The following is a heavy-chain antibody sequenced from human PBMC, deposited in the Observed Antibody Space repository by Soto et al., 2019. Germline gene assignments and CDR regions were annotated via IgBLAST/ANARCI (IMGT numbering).Heavy chain of an antibody. Sequence: PGGSLRLSCVASGFSLSSHAVSWARQTPEKGLEWVSSISDSGATSSYADFVKGRFTISRDNSKNTLYLQMNSLRAEDTAIYYCAKAREVTLVRISLAQWGQGTLVTVSS. D-gene: IGHD3-10*01. J-gene: IGHJ4*02. CDR3: AKAREVTLVRISLAQ. V-gene: IGHV3-23*01. CDR2: ISDSGATS. CDR1: GFSLSSHA.